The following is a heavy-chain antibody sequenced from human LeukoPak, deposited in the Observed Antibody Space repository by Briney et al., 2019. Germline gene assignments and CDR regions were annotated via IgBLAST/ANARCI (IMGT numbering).Heavy chain of an antibody. J-gene: IGHJ4*02. V-gene: IGHV4-39*07. CDR3: ARGSGSWYPY. D-gene: IGHD6-13*01. Sequence: PSETLSLTCTVSGGSIGSSSYYWGWIRQPPGKGLEWIGNIYYSGSTYYNPSLKSRVTISIDTSKNQFSLKLSSVTAADTAVYYCARGSGSWYPYWGQGTLVTVSS. CDR2: IYYSGST. CDR1: GGSIGSSSYY.